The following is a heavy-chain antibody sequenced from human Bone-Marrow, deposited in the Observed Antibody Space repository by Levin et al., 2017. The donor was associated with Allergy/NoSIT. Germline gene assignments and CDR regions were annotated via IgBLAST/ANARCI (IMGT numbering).Heavy chain of an antibody. D-gene: IGHD5-18*01. J-gene: IGHJ3*02. CDR2: INPADSDT. CDR1: GYSFTTYW. Sequence: GASVKVSCKASGYSFTTYWIAWVRQMPGKGLEWMGTINPADSDTKYSPSFQGQVTISADTSITTAYLQWSSLKASDTAMYYCARWEAVAVGYLDSFDIWGQGTMVTFSS. V-gene: IGHV5-51*03. CDR3: ARWEAVAVGYLDSFDI.